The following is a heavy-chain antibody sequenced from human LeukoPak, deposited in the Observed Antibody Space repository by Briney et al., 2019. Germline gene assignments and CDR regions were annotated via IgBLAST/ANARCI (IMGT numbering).Heavy chain of an antibody. V-gene: IGHV4-59*01. Sequence: PSETLSLTCTVSGDSISNYYWSWIRQPPGKGLEWIGYLHHSGGTNYNPSLKSRVSMSIDTSRNQFSLRLSSVTAADTAVYYCARRDGPFDFWGQGTLVTVSS. CDR2: LHHSGGT. J-gene: IGHJ4*02. D-gene: IGHD5-24*01. CDR1: GDSISNYY. CDR3: ARRDGPFDF.